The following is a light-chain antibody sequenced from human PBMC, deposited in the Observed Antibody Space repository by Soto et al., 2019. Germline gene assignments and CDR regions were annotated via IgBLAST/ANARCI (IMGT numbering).Light chain of an antibody. Sequence: VVMTQSPLSLPVTLGQPASISCRSSQSLAHSDGNTYLTWFQQRPGQSPRRLIYKVSNRDSGVPDRFSSSGAGTDFTLEISRVEAEDVRVYYCMQGTYWRPWMFGQGTKVEIK. CDR2: KVS. CDR1: QSLAHSDGNTY. CDR3: MQGTYWRPWM. J-gene: IGKJ1*01. V-gene: IGKV2-30*02.